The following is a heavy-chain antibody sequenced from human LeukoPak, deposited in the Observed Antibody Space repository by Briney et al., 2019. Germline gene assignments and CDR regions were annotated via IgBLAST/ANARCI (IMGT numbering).Heavy chain of an antibody. CDR1: GFTFSSYG. D-gene: IGHD3-22*01. J-gene: IGHJ1*01. CDR2: IRYDGSNK. Sequence: PGGSLRLSCAASGFTFSSYGMHWVRQAPGRGLEWVAFIRYDGSNKYYADSVKGRFTISRDNSKNTLYLQMNSLRAEDTAVYYCAKEVSSGWYPLLQHWGQGTLVTVSS. CDR3: AKEVSSGWYPLLQH. V-gene: IGHV3-30*02.